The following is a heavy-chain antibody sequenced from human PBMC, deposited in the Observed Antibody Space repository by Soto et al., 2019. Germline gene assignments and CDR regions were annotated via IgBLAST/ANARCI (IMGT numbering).Heavy chain of an antibody. CDR3: ARLKPGALDI. V-gene: IGHV1-69*02. J-gene: IGHJ3*02. CDR2: IIPILGIA. CDR1: GGTFSSYT. Sequence: SAKVSWKASGGTFSSYTMRSVRQAHEQGLEWMGRIIPILGIANYSQKFKGRVTITGDTSASTAYMELSSLRSEDTAVYYCARLKPGALDIWGQGAMVPVSS.